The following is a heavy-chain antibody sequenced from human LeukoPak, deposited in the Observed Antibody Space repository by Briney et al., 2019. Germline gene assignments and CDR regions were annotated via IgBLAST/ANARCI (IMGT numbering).Heavy chain of an antibody. V-gene: IGHV4-39*01. CDR1: GGSISSSSYH. CDR3: ARRYCTGGNCYFLGPIFR. CDR2: IYYSGST. D-gene: IGHD2-15*01. Sequence: SETLSLTCTVSGGSISSSSYHWGWIRQPPGKGLEWIGSIYYSGSTYYNPSLKSRVTISVDTSKNQFSLKPSSVTAADTAVYYCARRYCTGGNCYFLGPIFRWGQGGLVGVSS. J-gene: IGHJ4*02.